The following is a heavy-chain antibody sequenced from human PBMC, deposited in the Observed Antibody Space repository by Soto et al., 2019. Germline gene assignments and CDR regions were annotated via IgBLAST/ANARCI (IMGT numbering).Heavy chain of an antibody. J-gene: IGHJ4*02. Sequence: ASLKVSCKASGGTFRNHVFNWVRQAPGQGLEWMGGIIPIIGTPNYAQKFQGRVTITADASTNTVYLDVSSLRSQDTAVYYCARDLEFRDGNISHLDYWGQGTLVTVSS. CDR2: IIPIIGTP. CDR1: GGTFRNHV. CDR3: ARDLEFRDGNISHLDY. V-gene: IGHV1-69*13. D-gene: IGHD3-10*01.